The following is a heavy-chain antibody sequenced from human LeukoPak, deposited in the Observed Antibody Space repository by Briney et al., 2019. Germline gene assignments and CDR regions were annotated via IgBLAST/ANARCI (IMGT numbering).Heavy chain of an antibody. CDR1: GFTFSSYA. CDR3: AKDGIYCSSTSCYDNFDY. Sequence: GGSLRLSCAASGFTFSSYAMSWVRQAPGKGLEGVSAISGSGGSTYYADSVKGRFTISRDNSKNTLYLQMNSLRAEDTAVYYCAKDGIYCSSTSCYDNFDYWGQGTLVTVSS. D-gene: IGHD2-2*01. J-gene: IGHJ4*02. V-gene: IGHV3-23*01. CDR2: ISGSGGST.